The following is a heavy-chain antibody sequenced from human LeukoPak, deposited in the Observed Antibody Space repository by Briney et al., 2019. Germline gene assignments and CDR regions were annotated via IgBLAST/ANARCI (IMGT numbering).Heavy chain of an antibody. CDR1: GGSFSGYY. CDR3: ARGYCSGGSCYSGYNWFDP. D-gene: IGHD2-15*01. J-gene: IGHJ5*02. Sequence: SETLSLTCAVYGGSFSGYYWNWIRQPPGKGLEWIGEINHSGSTNYNPSLKSRVTISVDTSKNQFSLKLNSVTAADTAVFYCARGYCSGGSCYSGYNWFDPWGQGTLVTVSS. V-gene: IGHV4-34*01. CDR2: INHSGST.